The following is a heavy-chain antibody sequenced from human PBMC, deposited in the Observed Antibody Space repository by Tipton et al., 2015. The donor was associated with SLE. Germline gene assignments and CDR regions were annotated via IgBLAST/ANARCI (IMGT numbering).Heavy chain of an antibody. CDR1: GFAFKNYA. Sequence: SLRLSCAASGFAFKNYAMAWVRQAPGKGLECVALISHEGNTYHPDSVKGRFTISRDNYKNTLYLQMNSLRIEDTAVYYCAKDLLGVAVAGAPDVWGQGTLVTVSS. D-gene: IGHD6-19*01. CDR2: ISHEGNT. J-gene: IGHJ4*02. V-gene: IGHV3-23*01. CDR3: AKDLLGVAVAGAPDV.